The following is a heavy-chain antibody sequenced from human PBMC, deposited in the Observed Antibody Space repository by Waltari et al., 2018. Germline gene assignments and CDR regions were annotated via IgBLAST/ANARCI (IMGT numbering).Heavy chain of an antibody. CDR2: INHSGST. CDR1: GGSFSGYY. V-gene: IGHV4-34*01. CDR3: ARGPAILVVTAVYYFDY. Sequence: QVQLQQWGAGLLKPSETLSLTCAVYGGSFSGYYWSWIRQPPGKGLEWIGEINHSGSTKYNPSLKSRVTISVDTSKNQFSLKLSAVTAADTAVYYCARGPAILVVTAVYYFDYWGQGTLVTVSS. J-gene: IGHJ4*02. D-gene: IGHD2-21*02.